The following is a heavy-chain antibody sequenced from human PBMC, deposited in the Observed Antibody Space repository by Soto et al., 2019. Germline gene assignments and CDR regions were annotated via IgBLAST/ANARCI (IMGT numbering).Heavy chain of an antibody. D-gene: IGHD3-16*02. CDR2: INHSGST. J-gene: IGHJ4*02. Sequence: SDTLSLTCAVYGGSLSGYYWSWIRQPPGKGLEWIGEINHSGSTNYNPSLKSRVTISVDTSKNQFSLKLSSVTAADTAVYYCARSGEYDYVWGSYRFGGYHLYWGQGTLVTVSS. CDR1: GGSLSGYY. V-gene: IGHV4-34*01. CDR3: ARSGEYDYVWGSYRFGGYHLY.